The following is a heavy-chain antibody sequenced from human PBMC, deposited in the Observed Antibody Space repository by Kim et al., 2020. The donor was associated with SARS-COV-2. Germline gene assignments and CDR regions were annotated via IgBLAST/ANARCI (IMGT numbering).Heavy chain of an antibody. V-gene: IGHV3-13*01. CDR1: GFTFSSYD. D-gene: IGHD6-19*01. Sequence: GGSLRLFCAASGFTFSSYDMHWVRQATGKGLEWVSAIGTAGDTYYPGSVKGRFTISRENAKNSLYLQMNSLRAGDTAVYYCARVQGRRGAVAGSLGYWYFDLWGRGTLVTVSS. J-gene: IGHJ2*01. CDR2: IGTAGDT. CDR3: ARVQGRRGAVAGSLGYWYFDL.